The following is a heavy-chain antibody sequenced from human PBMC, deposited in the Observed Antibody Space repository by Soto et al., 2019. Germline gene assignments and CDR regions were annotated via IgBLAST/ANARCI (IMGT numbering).Heavy chain of an antibody. Sequence: HPGGSLRLSCAASGFTFSSYSMNWVRQAPGKGLEWVSYISSSSSTIYYADSVKGRFTISRDNAKNSLYLQMNSLRAEDTAVYYCASLFGVVNNYYYYYYMDVWAKRTTVTVS. V-gene: IGHV3-48*01. J-gene: IGHJ6*03. CDR1: GFTFSSYS. D-gene: IGHD3-3*01. CDR2: ISSSSSTI. CDR3: ASLFGVVNNYYYYYYMDV.